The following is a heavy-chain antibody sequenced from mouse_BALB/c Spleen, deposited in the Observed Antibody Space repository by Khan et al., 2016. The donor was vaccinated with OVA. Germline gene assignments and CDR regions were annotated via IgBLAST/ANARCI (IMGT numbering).Heavy chain of an antibody. CDR1: GFSLTTYS. D-gene: IGHD2-4*01. J-gene: IGHJ3*01. CDR2: IWSAGST. CDR3: ARRGYEYGRGALFAY. V-gene: IGHV2-2*02. Sequence: QVQLKESGPGLVQPSQSLSITCTVSGFSLTTYSVHWVRQSPGKGLEWLGVIWSAGSTDYNAAFISRLTIRKDNYRSQVFFKMNSLQPNDTAICYCARRGYEYGRGALFAYWGQGTLVTVSA.